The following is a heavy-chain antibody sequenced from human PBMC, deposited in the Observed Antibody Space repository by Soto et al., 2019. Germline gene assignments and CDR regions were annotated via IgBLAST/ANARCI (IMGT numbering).Heavy chain of an antibody. V-gene: IGHV3-21*01. CDR1: GFTFSTYS. Sequence: GGSLRLSCAASGFTFSTYSMNWVRQAPGKGLEWVSSISPNNNYIYYADSVKGRFTISRDNAKNSLYLQMNSLRAEDTAVYYCAGNSPSWGQGTLVTVSS. CDR3: AGNSPS. CDR2: ISPNNNYI. J-gene: IGHJ5*02.